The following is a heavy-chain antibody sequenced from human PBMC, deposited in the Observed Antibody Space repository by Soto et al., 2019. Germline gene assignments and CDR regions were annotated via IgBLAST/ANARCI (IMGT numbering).Heavy chain of an antibody. CDR1: GGTFSSYT. CDR2: IIPIFGTA. D-gene: IGHD2-15*01. Sequence: QVQLVQSGAEVKKPGSSVKVSCKASGGTFSSYTISWVRQAPGQGLEWMGGIIPIFGTANYAQKFQGRVTITADDSTSTAHKELSSLRSEDPAGYYCATRSSGRRYYSCRMDVWGQGTTVTVSS. CDR3: ATRSSGRRYYSCRMDV. V-gene: IGHV1-69*12. J-gene: IGHJ6*02.